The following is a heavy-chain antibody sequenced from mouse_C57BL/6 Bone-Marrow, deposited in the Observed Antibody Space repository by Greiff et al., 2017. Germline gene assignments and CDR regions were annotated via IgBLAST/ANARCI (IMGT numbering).Heavy chain of an antibody. V-gene: IGHV1-64*01. CDR2: IHPNSGST. D-gene: IGHD1-1*01. Sequence: VQLQQPGAELVKPGASVKLSCKASGCTFTSYWMHWVKQRPGQGLEWIGMIHPNSGSTNYNEKFKSKATLTVDKSSSTAYMQLSSLTSEDSAVYYCAREYYGIHWYFDVWGTGTTVTVSS. CDR3: AREYYGIHWYFDV. CDR1: GCTFTSYW. J-gene: IGHJ1*03.